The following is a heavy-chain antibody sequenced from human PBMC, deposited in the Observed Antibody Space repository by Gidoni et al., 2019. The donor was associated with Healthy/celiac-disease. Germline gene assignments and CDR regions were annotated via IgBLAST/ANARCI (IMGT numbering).Heavy chain of an antibody. V-gene: IGHV3-15*01. CDR2: IKSKTDGGTT. CDR3: TTADDYGDYGAYFDY. Sequence: VQLVESGGGLVNPVGSLRLSCPASVFTFSTAWMSWVRQAPGKGLEWVGRIKSKTDGGTTDYAAPVKGRFTISRDDSKNTLYLQMNSLKTEDTAVYYCTTADDYGDYGAYFDYWGQGTLVTVSS. J-gene: IGHJ4*02. D-gene: IGHD4-17*01. CDR1: VFTFSTAW.